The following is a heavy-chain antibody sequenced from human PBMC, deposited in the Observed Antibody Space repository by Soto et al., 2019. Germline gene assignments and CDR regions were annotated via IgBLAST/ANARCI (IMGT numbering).Heavy chain of an antibody. J-gene: IGHJ4*02. CDR2: ISGSGDRT. D-gene: IGHD3-22*01. Sequence: EVQLLESGGGLVQPGGSLRLSCAASGITISNYPMSWVRQAPGKGLDWVSGISGSGDRTYYADSAKGRFTISKDISRNLLSLQLASLGVEDTAVYFCVKDDGGYPSTAPHWGQGTLVTVSS. CDR3: VKDDGGYPSTAPH. CDR1: GITISNYP. V-gene: IGHV3-23*01.